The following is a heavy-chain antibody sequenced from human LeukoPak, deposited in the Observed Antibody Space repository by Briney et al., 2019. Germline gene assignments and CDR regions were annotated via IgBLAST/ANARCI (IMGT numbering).Heavy chain of an antibody. CDR2: IRDDGRYK. J-gene: IGHJ4*02. D-gene: IGHD1-26*01. Sequence: GGSLRLSCAASGFTVSSNYMSWVRQAPGKGLEWVAFIRDDGRYKYYAGSVKGRFTISRDNSKNTLSLQMSSLRAEDTAVYYCARLGASEDFDYWGQGTLVTVSS. CDR1: GFTVSSNY. V-gene: IGHV3-30*02. CDR3: ARLGASEDFDY.